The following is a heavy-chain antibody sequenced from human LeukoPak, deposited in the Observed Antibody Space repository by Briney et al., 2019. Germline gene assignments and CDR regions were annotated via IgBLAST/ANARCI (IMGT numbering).Heavy chain of an antibody. Sequence: AASVKVSCKASGYTFTSYDINWVRQATGQGLEWMGWMNPNSGNTGYAQKFQGRVTMTRNTSISTAYMELSSLRSDDTAVYYCARRNSYGYYFDYWGQGTLVTVSS. J-gene: IGHJ4*02. CDR1: GYTFTSYD. D-gene: IGHD5-18*01. V-gene: IGHV1-8*01. CDR2: MNPNSGNT. CDR3: ARRNSYGYYFDY.